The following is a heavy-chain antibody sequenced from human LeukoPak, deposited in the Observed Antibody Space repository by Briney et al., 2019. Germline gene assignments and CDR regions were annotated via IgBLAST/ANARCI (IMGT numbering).Heavy chain of an antibody. V-gene: IGHV3-48*02. D-gene: IGHD5-18*01. CDR2: ISTGSSTI. CDR3: ARVAERQLWLRSAFDY. CDR1: GFTFSTYS. J-gene: IGHJ4*02. Sequence: GGSLRLSCAASGFTFSTYSMNWVRQAPGKGLEWVSFISTGSSTIYYADSVKGRFTISRDNAKNSLYLQMNSLRDEDTAVYYCARVAERQLWLRSAFDYWGQGTLITVSS.